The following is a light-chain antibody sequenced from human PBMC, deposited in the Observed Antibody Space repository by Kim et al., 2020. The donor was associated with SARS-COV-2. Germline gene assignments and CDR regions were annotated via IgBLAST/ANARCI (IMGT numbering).Light chain of an antibody. CDR2: DNN. V-gene: IGLV1-51*01. CDR1: SSNIENNY. CDR3: TTWDTSLRGVV. J-gene: IGLJ2*01. Sequence: QSVLTQPPSVSAAPGQKVTISCSGSSSNIENNYVSWYQQFPGTAPKLLIYDNNKRPSGIPDRFSGSKSGTSATLGITGLQTGDEADYYCTTWDTSLRGVVFGGGTKLTVL.